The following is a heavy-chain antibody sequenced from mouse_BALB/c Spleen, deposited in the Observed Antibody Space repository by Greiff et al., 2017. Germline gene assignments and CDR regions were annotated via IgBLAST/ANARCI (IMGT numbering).Heavy chain of an antibody. CDR3: ARAWVYAMDY. J-gene: IGHJ4*01. V-gene: IGHV5-9-4*01. CDR1: GFTFSSYA. Sequence: EVNVVESGGGLVKPGGSLTLSCAASGFTFSSYAMSWVRQSPEKRLEWVAEISSGGSYTYYPDTVTGRFTISRDNAKNTLYLEMSSLRSEDTAMYYCARAWVYAMDYWGQGTSVTVSS. CDR2: ISSGGSYT. D-gene: IGHD4-1*01.